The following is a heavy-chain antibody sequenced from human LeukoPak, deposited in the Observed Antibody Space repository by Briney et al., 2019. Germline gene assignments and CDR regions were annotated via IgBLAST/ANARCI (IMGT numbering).Heavy chain of an antibody. Sequence: GASVKVSCKASGGTFSSYAISWVRQAPGQGLEWMGGIIPIFGTANYAQKFQGRVTITTDESTSTAYMELSSLRSEDTAVYYCARVGGGYSSSSSGGFDYWGQGTLVTVSS. CDR3: ARVGGGYSSSSSGGFDY. D-gene: IGHD6-6*01. V-gene: IGHV1-69*05. CDR1: GGTFSSYA. CDR2: IIPIFGTA. J-gene: IGHJ4*02.